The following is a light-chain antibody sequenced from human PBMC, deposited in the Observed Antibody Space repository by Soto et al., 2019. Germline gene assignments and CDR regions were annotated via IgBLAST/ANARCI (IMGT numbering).Light chain of an antibody. V-gene: IGKV3-11*01. CDR3: QQRSNWLT. J-gene: IGKJ4*01. CDR2: DTS. Sequence: EIVLTQSPATLSLSPGERATLSCRASQSVSSHLAWYQQKPGQAPRLLIYDTSNRANGIPARFSGSGSGTDFTLTISSLEPEDFAVYYCQQRSNWLTFGGGTNVE. CDR1: QSVSSH.